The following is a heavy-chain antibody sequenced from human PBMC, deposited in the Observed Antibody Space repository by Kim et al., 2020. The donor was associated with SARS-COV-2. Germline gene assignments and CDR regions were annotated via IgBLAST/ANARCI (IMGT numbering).Heavy chain of an antibody. D-gene: IGHD3-3*01. Sequence: GGSLRLSCAASGFTFSSYWMSWVRQAPGKGLEWVANIKQDGSEKYYVDSVKGRFTISRDNAKNSLYLQMNSLRAEDTAVYYCARDGDTYYDFWSGYPASYYFDYWGQGTLVTVSS. J-gene: IGHJ4*02. CDR1: GFTFSSYW. CDR2: IKQDGSEK. CDR3: ARDGDTYYDFWSGYPASYYFDY. V-gene: IGHV3-7*03.